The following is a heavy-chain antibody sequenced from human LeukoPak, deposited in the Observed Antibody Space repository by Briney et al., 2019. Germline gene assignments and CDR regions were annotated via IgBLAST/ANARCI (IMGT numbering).Heavy chain of an antibody. CDR1: GYTFTGYY. D-gene: IGHD4-17*01. J-gene: IGHJ4*02. CDR3: ASAATVTSREVPGDY. V-gene: IGHV1-2*02. Sequence: GASVKVSCKASGYTFTGYYMHWVRQAPGQGLEWMGWINPNSGGTNYAQKFQGRVTMTRDTSLSTAYMELSRLRSDDTAVYYCASAATVTSREVPGDYWGQGTLVTVSS. CDR2: INPNSGGT.